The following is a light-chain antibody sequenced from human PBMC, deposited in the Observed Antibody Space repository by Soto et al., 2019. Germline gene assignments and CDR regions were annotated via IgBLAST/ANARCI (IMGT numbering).Light chain of an antibody. V-gene: IGLV2-14*01. CDR3: TSYASGSSHVV. CDR1: SSDIGGYDY. CDR2: DVN. J-gene: IGLJ2*01. Sequence: QSALTQPASVSGSPGQSITLSCTGTSSDIGGYDYVSWYQRHPGKAPKLIIYDVNNRPSGVSNRFSGSKSGNTASLTISGLQAEYEPDYYCTSYASGSSHVVFGGGTKLTVL.